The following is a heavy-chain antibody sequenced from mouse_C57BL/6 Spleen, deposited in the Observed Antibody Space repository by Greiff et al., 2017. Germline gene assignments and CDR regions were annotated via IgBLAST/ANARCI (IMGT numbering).Heavy chain of an antibody. Sequence: VQLQQPGAELVKPGASVKLSCKASGYTFTSYWMHWVKQRPGQGLEWIGMIHPNSGSNNYNEKFKSKATLTVDKSSSTAYMQLSSLTSEDSAVYYCAREGDLRGFAYWGQGTLVTVSA. CDR2: IHPNSGSN. CDR3: AREGDLRGFAY. CDR1: GYTFTSYW. V-gene: IGHV1-64*01. J-gene: IGHJ3*01.